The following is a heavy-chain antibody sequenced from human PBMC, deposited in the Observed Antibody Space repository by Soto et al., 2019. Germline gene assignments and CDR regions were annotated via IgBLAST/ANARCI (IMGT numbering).Heavy chain of an antibody. CDR1: GFSFSNYG. CDR2: ISTDGGTT. J-gene: IGHJ3*02. CDR3: TQGGGSGGDYEPFPI. V-gene: IGHV3-23*01. D-gene: IGHD2-21*01. Sequence: EVQLLESGGGLVQPGGSLRLSCAASGFSFSNYGMSWVRQAPGKGPEWVSIISTDGGTTHYADSVKGPYTISRDNSKNTINLPLCSLSAEHTDVYYCTQGGGSGGDYEPFPIWGQRTMVTVSS.